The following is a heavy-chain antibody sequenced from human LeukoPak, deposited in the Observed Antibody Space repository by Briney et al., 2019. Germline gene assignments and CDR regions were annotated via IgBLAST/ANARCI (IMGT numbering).Heavy chain of an antibody. CDR3: ARAPPSSSRNYFDY. D-gene: IGHD6-6*01. CDR1: GFTINSNY. CDR2: IYSGGST. V-gene: IGHV3-66*02. Sequence: GGSLRLSCAASGFTINSNYMSWVRQAPGKGPEWVSVIYSGGSTYYADSVKGRFTISRDNSKNTLYLQVNSLRAEDAAVYYCARAPPSSSRNYFDYWGQGTLVTVSS. J-gene: IGHJ4*02.